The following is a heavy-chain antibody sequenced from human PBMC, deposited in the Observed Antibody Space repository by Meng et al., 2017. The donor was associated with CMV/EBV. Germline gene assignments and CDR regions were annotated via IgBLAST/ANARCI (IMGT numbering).Heavy chain of an antibody. J-gene: IGHJ3*02. Sequence: ASVTVSCMASGYTFTCYYMHWVRQAPGQGLEWMGWINPNSGGTNYAQKFQGRVTMTRDTSISTAYMELSRLRSDDTAVYYCARGGAYCGGDCYSFAFDIWGQGTMVTVSS. D-gene: IGHD2-21*01. CDR3: ARGGAYCGGDCYSFAFDI. CDR2: INPNSGGT. V-gene: IGHV1-2*02. CDR1: GYTFTCYY.